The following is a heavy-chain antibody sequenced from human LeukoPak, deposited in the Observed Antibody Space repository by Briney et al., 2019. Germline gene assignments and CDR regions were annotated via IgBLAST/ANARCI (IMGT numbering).Heavy chain of an antibody. CDR1: GFTFSSYA. J-gene: IGHJ5*02. CDR3: EKDRGFLEWLGQGFDP. Sequence: GGSLRLSCAASGFTFSSYAMSWVRQAPGKGLEWVSGITGSGGSTYYADSVEGRFTISRDNSKNTLYLQTNSLRAEDTAVYYCEKDRGFLEWLGQGFDPWGQGTLVTVSS. D-gene: IGHD3-3*01. CDR2: ITGSGGST. V-gene: IGHV3-23*01.